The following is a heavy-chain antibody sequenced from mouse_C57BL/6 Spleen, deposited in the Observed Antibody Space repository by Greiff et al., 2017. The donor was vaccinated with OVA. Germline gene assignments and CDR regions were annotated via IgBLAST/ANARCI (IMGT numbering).Heavy chain of an antibody. V-gene: IGHV1-54*01. D-gene: IGHD1-1*01. J-gene: IGHJ2*01. CDR3: ARSGVLLRSKGYFDY. Sequence: QVQLKQSGAELVRPGTSVKVSCKASGYAFTNYLIAWVKQRPGQGLEWIGVINPGSGGTNYNEKFKGKATLTADKSSSTAYMQLSSLTSEDSAVYFCARSGVLLRSKGYFDYWGQGTTLTVSS. CDR2: INPGSGGT. CDR1: GYAFTNYL.